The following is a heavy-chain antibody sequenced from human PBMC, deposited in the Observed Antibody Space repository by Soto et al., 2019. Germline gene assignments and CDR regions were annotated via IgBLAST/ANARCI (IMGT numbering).Heavy chain of an antibody. Sequence: GGSLRFSCAASGFTFSSYAMSWVRQAPGKGLEWVSAISGSGSNTYYADSVKGRFTISRDNSKNTLYLQMDSLRAEDTALYYCVKDMVYWGQGALVTVSS. CDR2: ISGSGSNT. J-gene: IGHJ4*02. V-gene: IGHV3-23*01. CDR1: GFTFSSYA. D-gene: IGHD3-10*01. CDR3: VKDMVY.